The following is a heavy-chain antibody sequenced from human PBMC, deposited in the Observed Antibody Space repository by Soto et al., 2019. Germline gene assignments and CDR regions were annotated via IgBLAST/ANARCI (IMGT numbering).Heavy chain of an antibody. CDR3: ALGSDYLFDP. Sequence: QIQLVQSGTEVKKPGSSVKVSCKASGGTFSPFATSWVRQAPGQGLEWMGGTIPMCGRTTYAQKFQDRVTITADKSTTTAYMELSSLRSEDTAVYYCALGSDYLFDPWGRGTLVTVSS. D-gene: IGHD4-17*01. J-gene: IGHJ5*02. V-gene: IGHV1-69*06. CDR1: GGTFSPFA. CDR2: TIPMCGRT.